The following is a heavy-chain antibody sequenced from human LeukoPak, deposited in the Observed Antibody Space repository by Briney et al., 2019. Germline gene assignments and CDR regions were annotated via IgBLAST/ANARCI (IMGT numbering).Heavy chain of an antibody. Sequence: VASVKVSCKVSGYTLTELSMHWVRQAPGKGLEWMGGLDPEDGETIYAQKFQGRVTMTEDTSTDTAYMELSSLRSEDTAVYYCATVPAFGFLLQDAFDIWGHGTMVTVSS. D-gene: IGHD3-10*01. CDR1: GYTLTELS. J-gene: IGHJ3*02. V-gene: IGHV1-24*01. CDR2: LDPEDGET. CDR3: ATVPAFGFLLQDAFDI.